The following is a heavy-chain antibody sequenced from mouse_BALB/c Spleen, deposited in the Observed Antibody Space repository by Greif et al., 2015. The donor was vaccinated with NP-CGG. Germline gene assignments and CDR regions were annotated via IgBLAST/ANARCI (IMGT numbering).Heavy chain of an antibody. D-gene: IGHD2-2*01. CDR1: GYTFTDYV. CDR2: IYPGSGST. Sequence: VKLVESGPELVKPGASVKMSCKASGYTFTDYVISWVKQRTGQGLEWIGEIYPGSGSTYYNEKFKGKATLTADKSPNTAYMQLSSLTSEDSAVYFCARSAIYYGYDEGDYWGQGTTLTVSS. CDR3: ARSAIYYGYDEGDY. J-gene: IGHJ2*01. V-gene: IGHV1-77*01.